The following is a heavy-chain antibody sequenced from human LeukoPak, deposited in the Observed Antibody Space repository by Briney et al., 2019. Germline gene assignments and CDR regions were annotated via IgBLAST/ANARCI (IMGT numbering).Heavy chain of an antibody. CDR3: ARSGGRDGYNFGY. CDR1: GGSITSHY. V-gene: IGHV4-59*08. D-gene: IGHD5-24*01. Sequence: SETLSLTCTVSGGSITSHYWSWIRQPPGKGLEWIGYFYYSGSTNYNPSLESRVTISVDTSRAHFYLKLSSVTAADTAVYYCARSGGRDGYNFGYWGPGALVTVSS. J-gene: IGHJ4*02. CDR2: FYYSGST.